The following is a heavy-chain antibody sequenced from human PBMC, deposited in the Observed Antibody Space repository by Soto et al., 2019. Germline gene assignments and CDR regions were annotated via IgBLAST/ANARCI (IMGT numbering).Heavy chain of an antibody. CDR3: AKDDYYYSSGYYFWFDY. CDR2: ISGSGGST. D-gene: IGHD3-22*01. J-gene: IGHJ4*02. Sequence: GGSLRLSCAASGFTFSSYAMSWVRQAPGKGLEWVSAISGSGGSTYYADSVKGRFTISRDNSKNTLYLQMNSLRAEDTAVYYCAKDDYYYSSGYYFWFDYWGQGTLVTVSS. V-gene: IGHV3-23*01. CDR1: GFTFSSYA.